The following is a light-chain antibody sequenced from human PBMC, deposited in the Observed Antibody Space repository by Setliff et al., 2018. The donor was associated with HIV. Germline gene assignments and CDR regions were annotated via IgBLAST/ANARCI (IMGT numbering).Light chain of an antibody. CDR2: DVT. J-gene: IGLJ2*01. CDR1: SSDIGDYES. V-gene: IGLV2-23*02. CDR3: CSYAGGDTWI. Sequence: QSALTQPASVSGSPGQSITISCTGSSSDIGDYESVSWYQQHPGEVPKLMIYDVTKRPSGVSNRFSASKSGNTASLTISGLQAEDEAHYYCCSYAGGDTWIFGGGTKVTVI.